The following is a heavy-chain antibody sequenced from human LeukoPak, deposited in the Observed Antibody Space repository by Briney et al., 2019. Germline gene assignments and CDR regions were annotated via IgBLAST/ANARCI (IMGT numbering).Heavy chain of an antibody. CDR1: GFTFSDYP. J-gene: IGHJ6*03. Sequence: GGSLRLSCAASGFTFSDYPMTWVRQTPGKGLEWVSTITGSGGGTLYADSVKGRFTISRDNSKTTLYLHLNSLRGEDTAIYYCTKNRGAGAHYYYHMNVWGKGTTVTVSS. CDR2: ITGSGGGT. V-gene: IGHV3-23*01. D-gene: IGHD1-26*01. CDR3: TKNRGAGAHYYYHMNV.